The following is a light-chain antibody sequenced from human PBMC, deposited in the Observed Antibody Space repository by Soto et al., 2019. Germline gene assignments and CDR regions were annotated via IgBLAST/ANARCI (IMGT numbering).Light chain of an antibody. Sequence: ELVLPQSPATLSVSPGERATLSCRASQSVSSNLAWYQQKPGQAPRLRIYGASTRATGIPARFSGSGSGTEFTLTISSLQSEDFAVYYCQQYNNWPRTFGQGTKVDIK. CDR1: QSVSSN. CDR3: QQYNNWPRT. CDR2: GAS. J-gene: IGKJ1*01. V-gene: IGKV3-15*01.